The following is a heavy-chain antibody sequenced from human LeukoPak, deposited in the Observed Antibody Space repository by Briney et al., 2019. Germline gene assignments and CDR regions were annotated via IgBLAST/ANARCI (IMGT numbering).Heavy chain of an antibody. D-gene: IGHD2-21*02. Sequence: GGSLRLSCSASGFTFSSYAMHWVRQAPGKGLEYVSAISTNGGSTYYADSVKGRFTISRDNSKNTLYLQMSSLRPEDTAVYYCVKGIVVVTARAFDYWGQGTLVTVSS. CDR2: ISTNGGST. J-gene: IGHJ4*02. CDR1: GFTFSSYA. V-gene: IGHV3-64D*06. CDR3: VKGIVVVTARAFDY.